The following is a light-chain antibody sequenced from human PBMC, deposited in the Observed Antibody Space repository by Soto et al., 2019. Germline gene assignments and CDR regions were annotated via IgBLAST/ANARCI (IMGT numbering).Light chain of an antibody. V-gene: IGKV3-20*01. J-gene: IGKJ3*01. CDR2: GAS. CDR3: QQYGSSPLFT. Sequence: EIVLTQSPGTLSLSPGERATLSCRASQSVSSSYLAWYQQKPGQAPRLLIYGASSRATGIPDRFSGSGSGTDVTLPISRLEPEDFAVYYCQQYGSSPLFTFGPGTKVDIK. CDR1: QSVSSSY.